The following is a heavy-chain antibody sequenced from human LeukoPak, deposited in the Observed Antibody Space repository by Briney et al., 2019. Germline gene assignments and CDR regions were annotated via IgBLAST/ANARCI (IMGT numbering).Heavy chain of an antibody. CDR2: IYYSGST. CDR1: GGSISSSSYY. J-gene: IGHJ2*01. D-gene: IGHD6-13*01. Sequence: SETLSLTCTVSGGSISSSSYYWGWIRQPPGKGLEWIGSIYYSGSTYYNPSLKSRVTISVDTSKNQFSLKLSSVTAADTAVYYCARGEAAAAADWYFDLWGRGTLVTVTS. CDR3: ARGEAAAAADWYFDL. V-gene: IGHV4-39*07.